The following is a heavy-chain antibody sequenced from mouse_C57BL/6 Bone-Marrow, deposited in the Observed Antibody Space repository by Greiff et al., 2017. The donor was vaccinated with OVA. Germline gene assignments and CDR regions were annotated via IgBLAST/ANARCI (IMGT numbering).Heavy chain of an antibody. CDR3: ARDDYDHYYAMDY. J-gene: IGHJ4*01. D-gene: IGHD2-4*01. V-gene: IGHV5-4*01. CDR1: GFTFSSYA. Sequence: EVKLMESGGGLVKPGGSLKLSCAASGFTFSSYAMSWVRQTPEKRLEWVATISDGGSYTYSPDNVKGRFTISRDNAKNNLYLQMSHLKSEDTAMYYCARDDYDHYYAMDYWGQGTSVTVSS. CDR2: ISDGGSYT.